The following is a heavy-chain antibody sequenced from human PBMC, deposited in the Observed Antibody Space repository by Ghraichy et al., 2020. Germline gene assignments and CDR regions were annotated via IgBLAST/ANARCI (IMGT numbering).Heavy chain of an antibody. Sequence: SETLSLTCSVSNDSISSSGYYWGWIRQAPVKGLEWIGNIYYSGNTYYNPSLESRVTISVDTSEKQFSLRLSSVTAADTAVYYCARGVRGFYDFLTGYYFDYWGQGALVTVSS. V-gene: IGHV4-39*01. D-gene: IGHD3-9*01. CDR2: IYYSGNT. J-gene: IGHJ4*02. CDR1: NDSISSSGYY. CDR3: ARGVRGFYDFLTGYYFDY.